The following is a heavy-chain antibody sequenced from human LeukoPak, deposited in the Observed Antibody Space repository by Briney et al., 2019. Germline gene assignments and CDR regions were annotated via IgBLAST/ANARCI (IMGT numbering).Heavy chain of an antibody. J-gene: IGHJ4*02. V-gene: IGHV4-39*07. Sequence: SETLSLTCTVSGGSISGSSYYWSWIRQPPGKGLEWIGEINHSGSTNYNPSLKSRVTISVDTSKNQFSLKLSSVTAADTAVYYCARGIPRYCSGGSCYRPTPLDYWGQGTLVTVSS. CDR3: ARGIPRYCSGGSCYRPTPLDY. D-gene: IGHD2-15*01. CDR1: GGSISGSSYY. CDR2: INHSGST.